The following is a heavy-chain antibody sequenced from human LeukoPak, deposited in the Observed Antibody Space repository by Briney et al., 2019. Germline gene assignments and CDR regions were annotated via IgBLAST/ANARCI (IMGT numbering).Heavy chain of an antibody. D-gene: IGHD3-22*01. CDR2: INPSGGST. CDR3: ARDHDSSGHPGLFDY. V-gene: IGHV1-46*01. CDR1: GYTFTSYY. Sequence: ASVKVSCQASGYTFTSYYMHWVRQAPGQGLEWMGIINPSGGSTSYAQKFQGRVTMTRDTSTSTVYMELSSLRSEDTAVYYCARDHDSSGHPGLFDYWGQGTLVTVSS. J-gene: IGHJ4*02.